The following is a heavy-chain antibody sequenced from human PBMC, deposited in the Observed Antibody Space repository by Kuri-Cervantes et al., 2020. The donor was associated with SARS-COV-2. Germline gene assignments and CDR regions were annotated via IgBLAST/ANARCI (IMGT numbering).Heavy chain of an antibody. CDR2: FDPEDDET. Sequence: ASVKVSCKVSGYTLTELSMHWVRQAPGKGLEWMGSFDPEDDETIYAQKFQGRVTMTEDTSTDTAYMELSSLRSEDTAVYYCATGRYYDSSGYYSAIDYWGQGTLVTVSS. V-gene: IGHV1-24*01. J-gene: IGHJ4*02. D-gene: IGHD3-22*01. CDR1: GYTLTELS. CDR3: ATGRYYDSSGYYSAIDY.